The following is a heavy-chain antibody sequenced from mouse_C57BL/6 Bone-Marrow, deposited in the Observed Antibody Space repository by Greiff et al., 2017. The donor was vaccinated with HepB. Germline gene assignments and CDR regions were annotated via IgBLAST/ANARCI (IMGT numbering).Heavy chain of an antibody. CDR3: ARDYGSSYGFAY. CDR2: ISNGGGST. CDR1: GFTFSDYY. V-gene: IGHV5-12*01. D-gene: IGHD1-1*01. J-gene: IGHJ3*01. Sequence: DVMLVESGGGLVQPGGSLKLSCAASGFTFSDYYMYWVRQTPEKRLEWVAYISNGGGSTYYPDTLKGRFTISRDNAKNTLYLQMSRLKSEDTAMYYCARDYGSSYGFAYWGQGTLVTVSA.